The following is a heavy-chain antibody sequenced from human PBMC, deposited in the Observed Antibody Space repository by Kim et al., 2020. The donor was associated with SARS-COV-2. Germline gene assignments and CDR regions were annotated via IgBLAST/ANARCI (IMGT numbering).Heavy chain of an antibody. V-gene: IGHV4-39*07. Sequence: SETLSLTCTVSGDPIISSNYYWGWIRQPPGKGLEWIGTIYYSGSTYYNPSLKSRVTMSVDTSKNQFSLKLSSVTAADTAVYFCARDYNFNTNFDLWCQGT. J-gene: IGHJ4*02. CDR3: ARDYNFNTNFDL. CDR1: GDPIISSNYY. D-gene: IGHD3-3*01. CDR2: IYYSGST.